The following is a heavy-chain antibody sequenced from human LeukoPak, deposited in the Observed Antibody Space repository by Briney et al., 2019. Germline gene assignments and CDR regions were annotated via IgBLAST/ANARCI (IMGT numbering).Heavy chain of an antibody. CDR3: TGGVIGSAPCDF. V-gene: IGHV3-72*01. Sequence: GGSLRLSCADSGFTFSNHIMDCVRQATGMGLGWVWRIRGKVDNYTTEYAASVKGRFTVSSDVAKNLFFLQMNSLKTEDSAIYYCTGGVIGSAPCDFWGQGTLVTVSS. D-gene: IGHD2-15*01. J-gene: IGHJ4*02. CDR1: GFTFSNHI. CDR2: IRGKVDNYTT.